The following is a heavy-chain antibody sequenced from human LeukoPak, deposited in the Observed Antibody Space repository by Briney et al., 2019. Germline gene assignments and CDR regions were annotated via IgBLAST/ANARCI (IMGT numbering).Heavy chain of an antibody. Sequence: PGGSLRLSCAASGFTFSSYWMHWVRQAPGKGLVWVSRINSDGSSTSYADSVKGRFTISRDNAKNTLYLQMNSLRAEDTAVYYCAKDRTSSPAGYWGQGTLVTVSS. D-gene: IGHD6-13*01. V-gene: IGHV3-74*01. J-gene: IGHJ4*02. CDR3: AKDRTSSPAGY. CDR2: INSDGSST. CDR1: GFTFSSYW.